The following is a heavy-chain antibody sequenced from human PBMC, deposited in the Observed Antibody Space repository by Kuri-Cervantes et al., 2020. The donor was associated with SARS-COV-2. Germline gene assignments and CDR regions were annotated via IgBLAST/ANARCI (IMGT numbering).Heavy chain of an antibody. V-gene: IGHV4-39*01. D-gene: IGHD3-22*01. J-gene: IGHJ4*02. CDR3: ARGAASITMIVVVGNFDY. CDR1: GGSISSSSYY. CDR2: IYYSGST. Sequence: SETLSLTCTVSGGSISSSSYYWGWIRQPPGKGLEWIGSIYYSGSTYYNPPLKSRVTISVDTSKNQFSLKLSSVTAADTAVYYCARGAASITMIVVVGNFDYWGQGTLVTVSS.